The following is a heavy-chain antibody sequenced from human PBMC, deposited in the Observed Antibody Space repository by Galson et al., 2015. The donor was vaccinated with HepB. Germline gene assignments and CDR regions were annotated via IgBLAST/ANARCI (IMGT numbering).Heavy chain of an antibody. D-gene: IGHD4-17*01. J-gene: IGHJ1*01. CDR1: GGTFSSYA. CDR3: ARDLDDYGDYEYFQH. Sequence: SVKVSCKASGGTFSSYAISWVRQAPGQGLEWMGGIIPIFGTANYAQKFQGRVTITADESTSTAYMELSSLRSEDTAVYYCARDLDDYGDYEYFQHWGQGTLVTVSS. CDR2: IIPIFGTA. V-gene: IGHV1-69*13.